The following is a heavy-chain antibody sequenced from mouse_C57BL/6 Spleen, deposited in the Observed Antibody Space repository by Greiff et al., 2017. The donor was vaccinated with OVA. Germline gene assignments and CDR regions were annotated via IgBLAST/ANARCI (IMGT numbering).Heavy chain of an antibody. J-gene: IGHJ3*01. D-gene: IGHD1-1*01. V-gene: IGHV1-69*01. CDR2: IDPSDSYT. Sequence: VQLQQPGAELVMPGASVQLSCKASGYTFTSYWMHWVKQRPGQGLEWIGEIDPSDSYTNYNQKFKGKSTLTVDKSSSTAYMQLSSLTSEDSAVYYCAADYYGSSPSWFAYWGQGTLVTVSA. CDR3: AADYYGSSPSWFAY. CDR1: GYTFTSYW.